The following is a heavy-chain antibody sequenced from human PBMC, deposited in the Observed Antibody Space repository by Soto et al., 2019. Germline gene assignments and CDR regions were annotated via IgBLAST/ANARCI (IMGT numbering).Heavy chain of an antibody. D-gene: IGHD6-13*01. J-gene: IGHJ6*02. CDR2: IYYSGST. CDR1: GSSVSSGSYY. Sequence: PSETLSLTCTDSGSSVSSGSYYWSWIRQPPGKGLEWIGYIYYSGSTNYNPSLKSRVTISVDTSKNQFSLKLSSVTAADTAVYYCARVGAAAATGYYYYGMDVWGQGTTVTVSS. V-gene: IGHV4-61*01. CDR3: ARVGAAAATGYYYYGMDV.